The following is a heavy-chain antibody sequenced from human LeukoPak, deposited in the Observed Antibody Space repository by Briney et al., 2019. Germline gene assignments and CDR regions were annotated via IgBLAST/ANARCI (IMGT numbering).Heavy chain of an antibody. CDR1: GFNFNHYA. CDR2: ISGDGGSR. J-gene: IGHJ4*02. CDR3: ATDCSSNRCYSL. Sequence: GGSLRLSCAVSGFNFNHYAMNWVRQPPGKGLEWVSFISGDGGSRYYADSVKGRFTVSRDNGKNSLYLQMNSLRLGDTALYYCATDCSSNRCYSLWGPGTLVTVFS. D-gene: IGHD2-15*01. V-gene: IGHV3-43*02.